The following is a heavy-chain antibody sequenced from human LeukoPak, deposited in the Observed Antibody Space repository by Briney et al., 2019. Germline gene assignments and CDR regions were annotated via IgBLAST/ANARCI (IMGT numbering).Heavy chain of an antibody. CDR3: AREGRTGDYEGY. CDR1: GASFNSDDQY. J-gene: IGHJ4*02. CDR2: IHPSGML. D-gene: IGHD4-17*01. V-gene: IGHV4-31*03. Sequence: SQTLSLTCTVSGASFNSDDQYWNWIRQSPGKGLEWIGSIHPSGMLYNNPSLRSRVTMSVDTSKSQFSLRLNSVTAADTAVYYCAREGRTGDYEGYWGQGILVTVSS.